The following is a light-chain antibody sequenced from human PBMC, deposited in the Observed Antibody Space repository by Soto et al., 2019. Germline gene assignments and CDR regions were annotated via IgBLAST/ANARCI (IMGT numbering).Light chain of an antibody. CDR3: QHYNSFSRT. CDR2: KAA. V-gene: IGKV1-5*03. J-gene: IGKJ1*01. CDR1: DNIAPW. Sequence: DIQMTQSPSTLSASVADRFAITCLASDNIAPWVAWYQQKPGKAPKLLIYKAANLADEVPSRFAGSGSGTDFTLTITRLQPDDFATYYCQHYNSFSRTFGQGTKVDIK.